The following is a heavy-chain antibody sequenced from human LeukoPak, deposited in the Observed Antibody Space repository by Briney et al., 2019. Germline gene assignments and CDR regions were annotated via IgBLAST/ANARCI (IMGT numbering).Heavy chain of an antibody. CDR1: GYTFTGYY. V-gene: IGHV1-2*04. CDR3: ASVYKYGMDV. J-gene: IGHJ6*02. Sequence: ASVKVSCKASGYTFTGYYMHWVRQAPGQGLEWMGWINPNSGGTNYAQKFQGWVTMTRDTSISTAYMELGSLRSEDTAVYYCASVYKYGMDVWGQGTTVTVSS. CDR2: INPNSGGT.